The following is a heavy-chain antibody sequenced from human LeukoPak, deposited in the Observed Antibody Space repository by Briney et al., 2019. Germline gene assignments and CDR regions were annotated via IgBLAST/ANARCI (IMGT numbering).Heavy chain of an antibody. Sequence: GGSLRLSCAASGFTFSRYSMNWVRQAPGKGLEWVANIKQDGSEKYYVDSLKGRFTVSRDNAKNSLYLQINSLRAGDTAVYYCARAGIAAAAPPYWGQGTLVTVSS. CDR2: IKQDGSEK. D-gene: IGHD6-13*01. J-gene: IGHJ4*02. CDR1: GFTFSRYS. V-gene: IGHV3-7*01. CDR3: ARAGIAAAAPPY.